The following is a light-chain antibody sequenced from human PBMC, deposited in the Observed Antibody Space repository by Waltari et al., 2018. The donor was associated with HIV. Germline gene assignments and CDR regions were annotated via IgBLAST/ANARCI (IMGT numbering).Light chain of an antibody. CDR1: KLGDKY. J-gene: IGLJ2*01. V-gene: IGLV3-1*01. CDR2: QDN. CDR3: QAWDNSNVV. Sequence: SYELTQPPSVSVSPGQTASISCSGDKLGDKYACWYQQRPGQSPVLVIYQDNNRPSGSPERFSGSNSGNTATLTISGTQAMDEADYYCQAWDNSNVVFGGGTKLTVL.